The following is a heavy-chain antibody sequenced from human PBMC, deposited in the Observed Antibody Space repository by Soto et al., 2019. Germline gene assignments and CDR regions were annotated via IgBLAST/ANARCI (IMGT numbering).Heavy chain of an antibody. CDR1: GYRFTSYW. J-gene: IGHJ5*01. D-gene: IGHD6-19*01. Sequence: PGESLKISCKGSGYRFTSYWIAWVRQMPGKGLECMGIINPDDSDTRYSPSFQGQVTISADKSINTAYLQWSSLKASDTATYYCARPFDTSGWYDSWGQGTLVTVSS. V-gene: IGHV5-51*01. CDR2: INPDDSDT. CDR3: ARPFDTSGWYDS.